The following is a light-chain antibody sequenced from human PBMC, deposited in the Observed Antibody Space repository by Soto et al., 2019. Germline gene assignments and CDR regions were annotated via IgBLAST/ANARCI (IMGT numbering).Light chain of an antibody. CDR2: VVN. J-gene: IGLJ2*01. Sequence: QSALTQPASVSGSPGQSITISCTGTSSDIGSYNFVSWYQQYPGKAPKLMIYVVNKRPSGVSNRFSGSKSGNTASLTISGLQAEDEADYYCCSYAGDITWVFGGGTKLTV. CDR3: CSYAGDITWV. CDR1: SSDIGSYNF. V-gene: IGLV2-23*02.